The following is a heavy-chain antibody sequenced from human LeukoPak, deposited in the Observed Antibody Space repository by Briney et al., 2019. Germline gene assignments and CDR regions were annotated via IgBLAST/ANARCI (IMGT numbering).Heavy chain of an antibody. V-gene: IGHV3-30*18. J-gene: IGHJ2*01. CDR3: AKDADTATIIFGYFDL. D-gene: IGHD5-18*01. CDR1: GFTLSSFG. CDR2: ISDDGSNT. Sequence: GGSLRLSCTASGFTLSSFGMHWVRQAPGKGLEWVAVISDDGSNTYYADSVKGRFTTSRDNSKNTLYLQLNSLRTEDTAVYYCAKDADTATIIFGYFDLWGRGTLVTVSS.